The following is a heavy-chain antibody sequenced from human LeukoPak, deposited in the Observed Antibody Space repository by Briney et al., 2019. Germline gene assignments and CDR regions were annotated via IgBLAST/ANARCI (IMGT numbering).Heavy chain of an antibody. D-gene: IGHD3-3*01. CDR3: ARDWRTTSFDN. J-gene: IGHJ4*02. CDR2: ISYDGSNK. CDR1: GFTFSSYG. Sequence: GGSLRLSCAASGFTFSSYGMHWVRQAPGKGLEWVAVISYDGSNKYYADSVKGRFTISRDNSKNTLYLQMNSLRAEDTAVYYCARDWRTTSFDNWGQGTLVTVSS. V-gene: IGHV3-30*03.